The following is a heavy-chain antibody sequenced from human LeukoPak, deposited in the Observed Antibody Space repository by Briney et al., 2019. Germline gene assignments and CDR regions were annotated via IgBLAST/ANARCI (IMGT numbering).Heavy chain of an antibody. CDR1: GDSISSNNF. J-gene: IGHJ4*02. Sequence: PSETLSLTCAVSGDSISSNNFWNWVRQPPGKGLEWIGEIFHSGSTNYSPSLKSRVIISVDKSKNQFSLKLTSVTAADTAIYYCARMVAKRPLDYWGQGTLVTVSS. V-gene: IGHV4-4*02. CDR2: IFHSGST. D-gene: IGHD5-12*01. CDR3: ARMVAKRPLDY.